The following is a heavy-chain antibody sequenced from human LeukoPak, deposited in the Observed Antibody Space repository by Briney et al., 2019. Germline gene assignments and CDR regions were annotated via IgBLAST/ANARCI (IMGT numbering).Heavy chain of an antibody. D-gene: IGHD3-22*01. CDR3: ARGSPLDSSGMSSYMDV. Sequence: GGSLRLSCAASGFTFGSYAMHWVRQAPGKGLEWVAVISYDGNNEYYADSVKGRFTISRDNSKNTLYLQMNSLRAEDTAVYYCARGSPLDSSGMSSYMDVWGKGTTVTVS. V-gene: IGHV3-30-3*01. CDR2: ISYDGNNE. J-gene: IGHJ6*03. CDR1: GFTFGSYA.